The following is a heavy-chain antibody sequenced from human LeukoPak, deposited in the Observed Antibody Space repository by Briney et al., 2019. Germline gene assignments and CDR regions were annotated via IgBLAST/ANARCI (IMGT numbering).Heavy chain of an antibody. D-gene: IGHD3-10*01. CDR3: ARDPDYYGSGSYADY. J-gene: IGHJ4*02. CDR1: GFTFSTYT. V-gene: IGHV3-21*01. Sequence: PGGSLRLSCAASGFTFSTYTMNWVRQAPGKGLEWVSSISSRSSYIYYADSVKGRFTVSRDNAKNSLYLQMNSLRAEDTAVYYCARDPDYYGSGSYADYWGQGTLVTVSS. CDR2: ISSRSSYI.